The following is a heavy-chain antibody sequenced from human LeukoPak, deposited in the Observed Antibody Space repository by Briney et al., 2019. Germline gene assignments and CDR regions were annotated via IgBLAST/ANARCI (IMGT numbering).Heavy chain of an antibody. J-gene: IGHJ6*03. D-gene: IGHD2-2*01. Sequence: SETLSLTCAVYGGSFSGYYWSWIRQPPGKGLEWIGEINHSGSTNYNPSLKSRVTISVDTSKNQFSLKLSSVTAADTAVYYCARGRVVPVDYYYYYMDVWGKGTTVTVYS. CDR3: ARGRVVPVDYYYYYMDV. CDR2: INHSGST. CDR1: GGSFSGYY. V-gene: IGHV4-34*01.